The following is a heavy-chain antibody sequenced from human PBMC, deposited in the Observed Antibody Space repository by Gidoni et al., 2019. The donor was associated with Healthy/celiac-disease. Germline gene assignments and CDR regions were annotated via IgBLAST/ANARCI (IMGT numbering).Heavy chain of an antibody. J-gene: IGHJ3*02. V-gene: IGHV4-31*03. D-gene: IGHD2-2*01. Sequence: QVQLQESGPGLVKPSQTLSLTCTFSGGSISSGGYYWSWIRQHPGKGLEWIGYIYYSGSTYYNPSRKSRVTISVDTSKNQFSLKLSSVTAADTAVYYCARYCSSTSCYGDAFDIWGQGTMVTVSS. CDR1: GGSISSGGYY. CDR3: ARYCSSTSCYGDAFDI. CDR2: IYYSGST.